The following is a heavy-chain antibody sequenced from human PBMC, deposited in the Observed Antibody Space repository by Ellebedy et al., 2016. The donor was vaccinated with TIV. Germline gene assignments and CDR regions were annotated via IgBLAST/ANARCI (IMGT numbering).Heavy chain of an antibody. Sequence: PGGSLRLSCKGSGYSFSIYWIAWVRQMPGKGLEWMGIIYPGDSDTRYSPSFQGQVTISVDKSISAAYLQWSCLKASDTAMYYCARSEGGSSGFDYWGQGSLVPVSS. CDR2: IYPGDSDT. J-gene: IGHJ4*02. V-gene: IGHV5-51*01. CDR3: ARSEGGSSGFDY. CDR1: GYSFSIYW. D-gene: IGHD6-6*01.